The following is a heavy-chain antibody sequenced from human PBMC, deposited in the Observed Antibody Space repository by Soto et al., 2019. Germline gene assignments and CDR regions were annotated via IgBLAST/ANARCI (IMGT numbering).Heavy chain of an antibody. CDR1: GGSISSYY. CDR3: ERFPYGGKQFDY. V-gene: IGHV4-59*08. CDR2: VYYSGST. J-gene: IGHJ4*02. D-gene: IGHD4-17*01. Sequence: SETLSLTCTVSGGSISSYYWSWIRQPPGKGLQWIGYVYYSGSTNYNPSLKSRVTISVDTSKNQFSLKLSSVTAADTAVYYCERFPYGGKQFDYWGQGTLVTVSS.